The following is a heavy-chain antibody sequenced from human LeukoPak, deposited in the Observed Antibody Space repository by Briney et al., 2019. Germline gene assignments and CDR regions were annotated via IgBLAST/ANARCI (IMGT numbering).Heavy chain of an antibody. D-gene: IGHD6-13*01. Sequence: PSETLSLTCTVSGASISTGNYYWSWVRQPAGKGLEWIGRIYTTGSTSYNPSLKSRVTISVDTSKNQFSLKLSSVTAADTAVYYCAGPVAAAGSEIHNWGQGTMVTVSS. J-gene: IGHJ4*02. CDR1: GASISTGNYY. CDR3: AGPVAAAGSEIHN. CDR2: IYTTGST. V-gene: IGHV4-61*02.